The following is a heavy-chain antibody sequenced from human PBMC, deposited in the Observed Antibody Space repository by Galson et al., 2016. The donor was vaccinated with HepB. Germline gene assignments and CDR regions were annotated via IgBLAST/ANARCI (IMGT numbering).Heavy chain of an antibody. V-gene: IGHV4-59*02. CDR1: GGSVFNYF. D-gene: IGHD3-16*01. CDR2: IYYNVNI. Sequence: ETLSLTCTISGGSVFNYFWSWVRQPPGKGLEWIGYIYYNVNINYNPSLKSRVTISVDTSMNQLSLKLPSVTAADTAVYYCAGVPRNYALRLTFDPWGQGTLVTVSS. CDR3: AGVPRNYALRLTFDP. J-gene: IGHJ5*02.